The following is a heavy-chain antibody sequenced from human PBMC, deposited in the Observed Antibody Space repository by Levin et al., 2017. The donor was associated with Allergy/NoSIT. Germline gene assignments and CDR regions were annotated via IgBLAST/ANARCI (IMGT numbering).Heavy chain of an antibody. V-gene: IGHV3-23*01. CDR1: GFTFNSYA. Sequence: ETLSLTCAASGFTFNSYAMSWVRQAPGKGLEWVSGISGRIGNTFYGDSVKGRFTISRDNSKNILYLQMNSLRAEDTAVYYCAKDSVVEPTGIGSFDYWGQGSLVTVSS. CDR3: AKDSVVEPTGIGSFDY. J-gene: IGHJ4*02. D-gene: IGHD2-2*01. CDR2: ISGRIGNT.